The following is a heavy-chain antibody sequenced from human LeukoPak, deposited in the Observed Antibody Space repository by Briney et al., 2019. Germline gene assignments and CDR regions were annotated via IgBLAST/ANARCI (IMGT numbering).Heavy chain of an antibody. Sequence: GGSLRLSCAASGFTFSSYAMHWVRQAPGKGLEWVAVISYDGSNKYYADSVKGRFTISRANSKNTLYLQMNSLRAEDTAECYCASRALDIHDAFDIWGQGTMVTVSS. V-gene: IGHV3-30-3*01. J-gene: IGHJ3*02. CDR1: GFTFSSYA. CDR2: ISYDGSNK. CDR3: ASRALDIHDAFDI.